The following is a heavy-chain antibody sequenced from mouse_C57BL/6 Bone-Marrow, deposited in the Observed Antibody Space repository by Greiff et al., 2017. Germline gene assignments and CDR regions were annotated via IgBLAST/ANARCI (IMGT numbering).Heavy chain of an antibody. CDR2: IYPGNSDT. D-gene: IGHD2-1*01. V-gene: IGHV1-5*01. CDR3: TRRDYYGTPMDY. CDR1: GYTFTSYW. Sequence: VQLQQSGTVLARPGASVKMSCKTSGYTFTSYWMHWVKQRPGQGLEWIGAIYPGNSDTSYNQKFKGKAKLTAVTSASTAYMELSSLTNEDSAVXYCTRRDYYGTPMDYWGQGTSVTVSS. J-gene: IGHJ4*01.